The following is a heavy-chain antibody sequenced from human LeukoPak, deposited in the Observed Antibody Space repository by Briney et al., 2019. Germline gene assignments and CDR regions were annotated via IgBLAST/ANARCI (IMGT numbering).Heavy chain of an antibody. CDR2: IYYSGST. Sequence: PSETLSLTCTVSGGSISSYYWSWIWQPPGKGLEWIGYIYYSGSTNYNPSLKSRVTISVDTSKNQFSLKLSSVTAADTAVYYCARGALDGHFDYWGQGTLVTVSS. J-gene: IGHJ4*02. CDR1: GGSISSYY. V-gene: IGHV4-59*08. CDR3: ARGALDGHFDY.